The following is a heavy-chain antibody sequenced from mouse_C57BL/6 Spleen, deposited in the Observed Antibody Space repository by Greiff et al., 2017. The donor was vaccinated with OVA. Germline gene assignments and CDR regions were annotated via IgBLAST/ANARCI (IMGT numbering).Heavy chain of an antibody. J-gene: IGHJ2*01. V-gene: IGHV1-59*01. CDR3: ARGWDGSRYLDD. CDR2: IDPSDSYT. CDR1: GYTFTSYW. D-gene: IGHD1-1*01. Sequence: QVQLQQPGAELVRPGTSVKLSCKASGYTFTSYWMHWVKQRPGQGLEWIGVIDPSDSYTNYPQKFKGQATLTVDKSSSTAYMQLRILTSEDSADYECARGWDGSRYLDDWGKGTTLTVSS.